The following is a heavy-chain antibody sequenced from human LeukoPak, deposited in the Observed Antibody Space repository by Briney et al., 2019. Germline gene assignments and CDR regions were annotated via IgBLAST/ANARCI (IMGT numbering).Heavy chain of an antibody. CDR1: GGSISSYY. Sequence: SETLSLTCTVSGGSISSYYWSWIRQPAGKGLEWIGRIYSSGSTNYNPSLKSRVTMSVDTSKNQFSLKLSSVTAADTAVYYCARGQYHLLYWYFDLWGRGTLVTVTS. D-gene: IGHD2-2*01. CDR2: IYSSGST. CDR3: ARGQYHLLYWYFDL. V-gene: IGHV4-4*07. J-gene: IGHJ2*01.